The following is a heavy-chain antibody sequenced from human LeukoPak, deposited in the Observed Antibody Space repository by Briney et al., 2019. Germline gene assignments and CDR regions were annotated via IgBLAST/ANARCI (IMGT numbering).Heavy chain of an antibody. CDR2: ISSSSSYI. D-gene: IGHD2-21*02. CDR3: AKGDLGAFDI. Sequence: GSLRLSCAASGFTFSSYNMNWVRQAPGKGLEWVSSISSSSSYIYYADSVKGRFTLSRDNAKNSLYLQMNSLRAEDTALYYCAKGDLGAFDIWGQGTVVTVSS. J-gene: IGHJ3*02. CDR1: GFTFSSYN. V-gene: IGHV3-21*04.